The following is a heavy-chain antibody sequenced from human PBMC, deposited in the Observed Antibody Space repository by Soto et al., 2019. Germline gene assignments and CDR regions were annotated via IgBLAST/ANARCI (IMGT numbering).Heavy chain of an antibody. Sequence: SETLSLTCAVYGGSFSGYYWSWIRQPPGKGLEWIGEINHSGSTNYNPSLKSRVTISVDTSKNQFSLKLSSVTAADPAVYSCARGVSYYYVSGILHNWSAPWGQETLVTVSS. D-gene: IGHD3-10*01. J-gene: IGHJ5*02. V-gene: IGHV4-34*01. CDR1: GGSFSGYY. CDR2: INHSGST. CDR3: ARGVSYYYVSGILHNWSAP.